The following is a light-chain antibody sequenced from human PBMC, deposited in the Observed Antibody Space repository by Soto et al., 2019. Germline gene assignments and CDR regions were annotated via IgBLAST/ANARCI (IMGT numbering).Light chain of an antibody. CDR2: DVN. Sequence: QSALTQPPSASGSPGQSVAISCSGPSSDVGGYNYVSWYQQHPGKAPKLMIYDVNKRPSGVPDRFSGSKSGNTASLTVSGLQAEDEADYYCISYAGSNKPAFGGGTKLTVL. CDR1: SSDVGGYNY. CDR3: ISYAGSNKPA. J-gene: IGLJ2*01. V-gene: IGLV2-8*01.